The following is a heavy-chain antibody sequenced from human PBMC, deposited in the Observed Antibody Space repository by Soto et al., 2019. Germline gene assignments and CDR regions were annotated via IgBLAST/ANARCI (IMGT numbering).Heavy chain of an antibody. Sequence: ASVKVSCKASGYTFTSYAMHWVRQAPGQRLEWMGWINAGNGNTKYSQKFQGRVTITRDTSASTAYMELSSLRSEDTAVYYCARGIAAAGIPFDYWGQGTLVTVSS. CDR1: GYTFTSYA. V-gene: IGHV1-3*01. CDR3: ARGIAAAGIPFDY. D-gene: IGHD6-13*01. J-gene: IGHJ4*02. CDR2: INAGNGNT.